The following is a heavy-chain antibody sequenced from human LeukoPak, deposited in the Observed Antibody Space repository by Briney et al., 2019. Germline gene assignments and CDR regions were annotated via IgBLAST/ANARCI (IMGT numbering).Heavy chain of an antibody. D-gene: IGHD2-2*01. CDR2: IRYDGSNK. Sequence: GGSLRLSCAASGFTFSSYGMHWVRQAPGKGLEWVAFIRYDGSNKYYADSAKGRFTISRDNSKNTLYRQMNSLRAEDTAVYYRAKVIYYCSSTSCYGFDYWGQGTLVTVSS. CDR1: GFTFSSYG. V-gene: IGHV3-30*02. J-gene: IGHJ4*02. CDR3: AKVIYYCSSTSCYGFDY.